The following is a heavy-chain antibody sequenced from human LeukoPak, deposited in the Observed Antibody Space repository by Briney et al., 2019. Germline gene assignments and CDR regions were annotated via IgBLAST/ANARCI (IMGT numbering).Heavy chain of an antibody. CDR2: INGDGSST. CDR3: XXXXXQCSGGSCATGY. CDR1: GFTFSSYW. D-gene: IGHD2-15*01. V-gene: IGHV3-74*01. Sequence: GGSLRLSCAASGFTFSSYWMHWVRQAPGKGLVWVSRINGDGSSTNYADSVKGRFTISRDNAKNTLYLQMNSLRAEDTAVYYCXXXXXQCSGGSCATGYWGQGTLVTVSS. J-gene: IGHJ4*02.